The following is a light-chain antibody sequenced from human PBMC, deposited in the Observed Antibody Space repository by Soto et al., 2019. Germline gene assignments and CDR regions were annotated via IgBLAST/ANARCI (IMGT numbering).Light chain of an antibody. CDR1: SSEVGGYNY. CDR3: SSYTSSSTLV. J-gene: IGLJ1*01. V-gene: IGLV2-14*01. Sequence: QSVLTQPASVSGSPGQSITISCTGTSSEVGGYNYVSWYQQRPGKAPKLMIYEVSNRPSGVSNRFSGSKSGNTASPTISGLQAEDEADYYCSSYTSSSTLVFGTGTKVTVL. CDR2: EVS.